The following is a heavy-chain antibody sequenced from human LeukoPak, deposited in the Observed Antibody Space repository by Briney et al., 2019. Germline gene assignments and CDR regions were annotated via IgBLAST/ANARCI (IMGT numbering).Heavy chain of an antibody. V-gene: IGHV3-64D*09. CDR3: VKGGRWVVATVLSDI. CDR1: GFTFSSYD. Sequence: GGSLRLSCSASGFTFSSYDMHWVRQAPGKGLEYVSVISSNGGSTNYAESVKGRFTISRDNSNNTLYLQMSSLRAEDTAVYYCVKGGRWVVATVLSDIWGQGTMVTVSS. J-gene: IGHJ3*02. CDR2: ISSNGGST. D-gene: IGHD2-15*01.